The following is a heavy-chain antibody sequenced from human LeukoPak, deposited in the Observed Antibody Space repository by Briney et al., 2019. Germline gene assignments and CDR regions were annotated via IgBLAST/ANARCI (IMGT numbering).Heavy chain of an antibody. CDR1: GGSISSYY. J-gene: IGHJ4*02. Sequence: SETLSLTFTVSGGSISSYYWSWIRQPAGEGLEWIGRIYTSGSTNYNPSLKSRVTMSVDTSKNQFSLKLSSVTAADTAVYYCAREQRYGSGSYYSVYWGQGTLVTVSS. CDR2: IYTSGST. CDR3: AREQRYGSGSYYSVY. V-gene: IGHV4-4*07. D-gene: IGHD3-10*01.